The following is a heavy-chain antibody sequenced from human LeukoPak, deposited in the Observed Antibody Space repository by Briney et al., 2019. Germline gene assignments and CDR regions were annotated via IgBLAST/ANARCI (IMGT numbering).Heavy chain of an antibody. CDR1: GFTFSSYA. J-gene: IGHJ3*02. V-gene: IGHV3-30*04. CDR2: ISYDGSNK. Sequence: GRSLRLSCAASGFTFSSYAMHWVRQAPGKGLEWVAVISYDGSNKYYADSVKGRFTISRDNSKNTLYLQMNSLRAEDTAVYYCAKENYYGSGEDAFDIWGQGTMVTVSS. CDR3: AKENYYGSGEDAFDI. D-gene: IGHD3-10*01.